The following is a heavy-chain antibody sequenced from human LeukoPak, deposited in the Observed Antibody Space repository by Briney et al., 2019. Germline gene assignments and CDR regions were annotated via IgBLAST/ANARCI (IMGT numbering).Heavy chain of an antibody. CDR3: AKLGIVVVVAATTWFDP. V-gene: IGHV3-23*01. Sequence: PGGSLRLSCAASGFTFSSYAMSWVRQAPGKGLEWVSAISGSGGSTYYADSVKGRFTISRDNSKNTPYLQINSLRAEDTAVYYCAKLGIVVVVAATTWFDPWGQGTLVTVSS. J-gene: IGHJ5*02. CDR2: ISGSGGST. CDR1: GFTFSSYA. D-gene: IGHD2-15*01.